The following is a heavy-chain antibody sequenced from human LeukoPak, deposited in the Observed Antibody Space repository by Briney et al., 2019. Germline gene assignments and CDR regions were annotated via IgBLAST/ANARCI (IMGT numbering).Heavy chain of an antibody. Sequence: GGSLRLSCAASGFTFSDYYMSWVRQVPGKGLEWVSYISNSGSTIYYADSVKGRFTVSRDNAMNSLYLQMNSLRAGDTAIYYCVKNDGWFHLAQWGQGTLVTVSS. CDR3: VKNDGWFHLAQ. V-gene: IGHV3-11*01. CDR1: GFTFSDYY. CDR2: ISNSGSTI. D-gene: IGHD6-19*01. J-gene: IGHJ4*02.